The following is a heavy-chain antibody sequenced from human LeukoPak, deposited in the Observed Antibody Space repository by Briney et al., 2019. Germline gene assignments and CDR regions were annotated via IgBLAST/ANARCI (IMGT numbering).Heavy chain of an antibody. CDR1: GGSISSYY. J-gene: IGHJ4*02. V-gene: IGHV4-59*08. Sequence: SETLSLTCTVSGGSISSYYWSWIRQPPGKGLEWIGYIYYSGSTNYNPSLKSRVTISVDTSKNQFSLKLDSVTAADTAVYYCARQPQSFGAVLYYFDYWGQGTLVSVSS. CDR3: ARQPQSFGAVLYYFDY. CDR2: IYYSGST. D-gene: IGHD3-3*01.